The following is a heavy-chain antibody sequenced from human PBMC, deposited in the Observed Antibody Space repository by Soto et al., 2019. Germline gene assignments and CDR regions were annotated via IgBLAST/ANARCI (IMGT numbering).Heavy chain of an antibody. CDR2: IYYSGST. Sequence: PSETLSLTCTVSDGSVSSGSYYWSWIRQPPGKGLEWIGYIYYSGSTNYNPSLKSRVTISVDTSKNQFSLKLSSVTAADTAVYYCARDSPYYYDSSGYYRYFDYWGQGTLVTVSS. D-gene: IGHD3-22*01. J-gene: IGHJ4*02. CDR3: ARDSPYYYDSSGYYRYFDY. CDR1: DGSVSSGSYY. V-gene: IGHV4-61*01.